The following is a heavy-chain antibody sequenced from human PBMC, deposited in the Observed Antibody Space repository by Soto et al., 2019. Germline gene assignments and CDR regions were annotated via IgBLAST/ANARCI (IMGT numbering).Heavy chain of an antibody. Sequence: QVQLVESGGGVVQPGRSLRLSCAASGFTFSSYGMHWVRQAPGKGLEWVAVIWYDGSNKYYADSVKGRFTISRDNSKNTLYLQINSLRAEDTAVYYCTRESTGSYISWFDPWGQGTLVTVSS. J-gene: IGHJ5*02. V-gene: IGHV3-33*01. D-gene: IGHD3-10*01. CDR1: GFTFSSYG. CDR3: TRESTGSYISWFDP. CDR2: IWYDGSNK.